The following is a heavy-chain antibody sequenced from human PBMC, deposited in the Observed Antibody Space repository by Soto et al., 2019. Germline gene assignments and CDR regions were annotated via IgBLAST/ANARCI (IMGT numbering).Heavy chain of an antibody. CDR1: CYTFSSFG. Sequence: ASVKVSCKASCYTFSSFGINLVRQAPGQGLEWMGWISGFNANANYAQTVQGRVTMTTDTSTNTVYMELRSLRSDDTAVYYCARGVHHDSSGYYYFYWGQGTLVT. J-gene: IGHJ4*02. CDR2: ISGFNANA. D-gene: IGHD3-22*01. CDR3: ARGVHHDSSGYYYFY. V-gene: IGHV1-18*04.